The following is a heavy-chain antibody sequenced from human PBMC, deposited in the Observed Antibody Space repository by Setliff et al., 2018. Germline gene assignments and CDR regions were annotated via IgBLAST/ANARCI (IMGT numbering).Heavy chain of an antibody. Sequence: ASVKVSCKASGYSFTGYQICWMRLAPGQGLEWMGWINPNSGVANYARRFEGRVTMTSDTSISTVYMEVNSLRSDDTAVYFCARDSASCDSTSCYWAVNWFDPWGQGTLVTVSS. J-gene: IGHJ5*02. D-gene: IGHD2-2*01. CDR2: INPNSGVA. V-gene: IGHV1-2*02. CDR3: ARDSASCDSTSCYWAVNWFDP. CDR1: GYSFTGYQ.